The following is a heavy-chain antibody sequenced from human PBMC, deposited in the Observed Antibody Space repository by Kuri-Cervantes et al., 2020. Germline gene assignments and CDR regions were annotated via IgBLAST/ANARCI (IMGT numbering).Heavy chain of an antibody. D-gene: IGHD6-19*01. CDR1: GFSFSSYS. CDR2: IKSKTDGGTT. J-gene: IGHJ4*02. CDR3: IAHWAAVTGRTVY. V-gene: IGHV3-15*01. Sequence: ETLSLTCAASGFSFSSYSMNWVRQAPGKGLEWVGRIKSKTDGGTTDYAAPVKGRFTISRDDSKNTLYLHMNSLKTEDTAVYYCIAHWAAVTGRTVYWGQGTLVTVSS.